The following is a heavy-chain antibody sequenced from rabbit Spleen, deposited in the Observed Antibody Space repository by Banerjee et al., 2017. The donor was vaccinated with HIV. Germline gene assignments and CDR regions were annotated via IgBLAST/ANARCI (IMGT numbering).Heavy chain of an antibody. Sequence: QSLEESGGDLVKPGASLTLTRTASGVSFSISSYMCWVRQAPGKGLEWIACIDAGSSTFTYYATWAKGRFTISKTSSTTVTLQMTRLTAADTATYFCARDTSSSFSSYGMDLWGPGTLVTVS. J-gene: IGHJ6*01. CDR3: ARDTSSSFSSYGMDL. CDR1: GVSFSISSY. CDR2: IDAGSSTFT. D-gene: IGHD1-1*01. V-gene: IGHV1S40*01.